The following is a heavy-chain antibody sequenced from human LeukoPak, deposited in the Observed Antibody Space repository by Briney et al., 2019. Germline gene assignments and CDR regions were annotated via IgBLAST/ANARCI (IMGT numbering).Heavy chain of an antibody. CDR1: GFTFSSYA. J-gene: IGHJ4*02. CDR3: AKTPYDFWSGYLLKDY. Sequence: GGSLRLSCAASGFTFSSYAMSWVRQAPGKGLEWVSAISGSGGSTYYADSVKGRFTISRDNSKNTLYLQMNSLRAEDTAVYYCAKTPYDFWSGYLLKDYWGQGTLVTVSS. V-gene: IGHV3-23*01. D-gene: IGHD3-3*01. CDR2: ISGSGGST.